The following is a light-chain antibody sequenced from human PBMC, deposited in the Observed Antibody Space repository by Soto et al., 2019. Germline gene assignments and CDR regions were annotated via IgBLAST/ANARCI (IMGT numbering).Light chain of an antibody. CDR3: QQINRYHT. CDR1: QGINSD. Sequence: DIQLTQSPSFLSASVGDRVTITYRSSQGINSDLAWYEQKPGKAPKLLIYGAYTSQSAVPSRFSGSGSRTEITDTISSLQPEDFATYYCQQINRYHTFGGGIKVEIK. J-gene: IGKJ4*01. V-gene: IGKV1-9*01. CDR2: GAY.